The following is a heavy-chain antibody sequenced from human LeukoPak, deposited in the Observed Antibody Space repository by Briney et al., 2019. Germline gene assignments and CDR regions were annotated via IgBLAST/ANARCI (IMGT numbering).Heavy chain of an antibody. CDR3: AKDGVVVATSVYYYYYGMDV. J-gene: IGHJ6*02. D-gene: IGHD2-15*01. CDR2: IIPILNIT. V-gene: IGHV1-69*02. CDR1: GGTFSSYT. Sequence: GASVKVSCKASGGTFSSYTISWVRQAPGQGLEWMGRIIPILNITDYAQNFQGRVTLTADKSTSTAYMELSTLRSEDTAVYYCAKDGVVVATSVYYYYYGMDVWGQGTTVTVSS.